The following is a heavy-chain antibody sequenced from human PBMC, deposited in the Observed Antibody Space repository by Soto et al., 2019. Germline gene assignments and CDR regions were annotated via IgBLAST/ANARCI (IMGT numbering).Heavy chain of an antibody. Sequence: SETLSLTCAVSGASISTAGYTWSWIRQPPGKGLEWIGYIYPSGASTYNPSLRSRVTISLDASRNRFSLSVGSVTAADTAVYYCARATFGAVLHLEVWRQGTTVTVSS. V-gene: IGHV4-30-2*01. CDR2: IYPSGAS. CDR1: GASISTAGYT. J-gene: IGHJ6*02. CDR3: ARATFGAVLHLEV. D-gene: IGHD3-3*01.